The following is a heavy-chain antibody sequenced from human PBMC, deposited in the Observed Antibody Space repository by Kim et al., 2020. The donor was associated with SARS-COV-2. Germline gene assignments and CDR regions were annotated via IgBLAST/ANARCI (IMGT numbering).Heavy chain of an antibody. CDR2: IYRGGST. CDR1: GFTVSSHY. CDR3: ARNDYGDSLFDF. J-gene: IGHJ4*02. V-gene: IGHV3-53*01. Sequence: GGSLRLSCAASGFTVSSHYMSWVRQAPGKGPEWVSVIYRGGSTYYADPVKGRFTISRDNSKNALYLQMNSLRAEDTAVYYCARNDYGDSLFDFWGQGNLVPVSS. D-gene: IGHD4-17*01.